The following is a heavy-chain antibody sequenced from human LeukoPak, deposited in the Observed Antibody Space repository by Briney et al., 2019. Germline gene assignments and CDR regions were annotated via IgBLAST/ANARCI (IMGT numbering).Heavy chain of an antibody. CDR3: ARVGYVDTADY. J-gene: IGHJ4*02. D-gene: IGHD5-18*01. Sequence: SEALSLTCTVSGGSISSGSYYWSWIRQPAGKGLEWIGRIYTSGSTNYNPSLKSRVTISVDTSKNQFSLKLSSVTAADTAVYYCARVGYVDTADYWGQGTLVTVSS. V-gene: IGHV4-61*02. CDR2: IYTSGST. CDR1: GGSISSGSYY.